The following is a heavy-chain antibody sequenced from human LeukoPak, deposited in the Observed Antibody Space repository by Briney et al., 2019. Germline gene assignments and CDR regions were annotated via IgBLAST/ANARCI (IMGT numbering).Heavy chain of an antibody. V-gene: IGHV1-46*01. CDR1: GYTFTSYY. D-gene: IGHD6-13*01. CDR2: INPSGGST. J-gene: IGHJ4*02. CDR3: ARDQQQPLSFDY. Sequence: ASVKVSCKASGYTFTSYYMHWVRQAPGQGLEWMGIINPSGGSTSYAQKFQGKVTVTRDTSTSTVYMELSSLRSEDTAVYYCARDQQQPLSFDYWGQGTLVTVSS.